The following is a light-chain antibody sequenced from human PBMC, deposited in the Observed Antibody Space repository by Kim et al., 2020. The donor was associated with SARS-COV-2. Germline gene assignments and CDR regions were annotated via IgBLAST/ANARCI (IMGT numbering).Light chain of an antibody. CDR2: GKN. CDR3: NSRDSSGNLVV. V-gene: IGLV3-19*01. J-gene: IGLJ2*01. CDR1: SLRSYY. Sequence: SSELTQDPAVSVALGQTVRITCQGDSLRSYYASWYQQKPGQAPVLVIYGKNNRPSGTPDRFPGSSSGNTASFTITGAQAEDEADYYCNSRDSSGNLVVFG.